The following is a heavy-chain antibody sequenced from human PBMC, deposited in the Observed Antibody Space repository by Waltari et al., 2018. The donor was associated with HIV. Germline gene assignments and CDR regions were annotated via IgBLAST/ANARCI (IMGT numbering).Heavy chain of an antibody. Sequence: VQLQQWGTGLLKPSEPLSLTCAVQGGSASNYYWSWIRQTPGKGLEWIAEINHSGRTNYNPSLKSRLTISVDTSKSQFSVKLTSVTAADTAVYFCARGQYGPGSREDYCGQGTLVTVAS. CDR2: INHSGRT. CDR3: ARGQYGPGSREDY. D-gene: IGHD3-10*01. CDR1: GGSASNYY. V-gene: IGHV4-34*02. J-gene: IGHJ4*02.